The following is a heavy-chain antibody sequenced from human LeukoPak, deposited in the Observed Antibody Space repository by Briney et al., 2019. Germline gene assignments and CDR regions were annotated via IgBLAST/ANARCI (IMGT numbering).Heavy chain of an antibody. V-gene: IGHV5-51*01. CDR2: IFPGDSDT. Sequence: GESLKISRKASGYSFVSHWIVWVRQMPGKGLEWVGIIFPGDSDTRYSPSFQGQVTISADKSINTAYLQWNSLRASDTAMYYCARRPSYDFWSGYYGVDGLDIWGQGTMVTVSS. J-gene: IGHJ3*02. D-gene: IGHD3-3*01. CDR3: ARRPSYDFWSGYYGVDGLDI. CDR1: GYSFVSHW.